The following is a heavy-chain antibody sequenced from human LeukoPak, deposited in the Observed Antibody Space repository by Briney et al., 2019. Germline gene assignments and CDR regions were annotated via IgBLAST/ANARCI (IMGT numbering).Heavy chain of an antibody. CDR2: ISSSGSTI. J-gene: IGHJ3*02. D-gene: IGHD2-2*01. CDR1: GFTFSDFY. V-gene: IGHV3-11*01. CDR3: ARGDFLGYCSSTSCSTSGAFDI. Sequence: GGSLRLSCAASGFTFSDFYMSWICQAPGKGLEWVSYISSSGSTIYYADSVKGRFTISRDNAKNSLYLQMNSLRAEDTAVYYCARGDFLGYCSSTSCSTSGAFDIWGQGTMVTVSS.